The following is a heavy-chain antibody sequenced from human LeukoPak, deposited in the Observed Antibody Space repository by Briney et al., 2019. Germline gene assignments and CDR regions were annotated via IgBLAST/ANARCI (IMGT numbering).Heavy chain of an antibody. J-gene: IGHJ6*02. V-gene: IGHV1-69*13. Sequence: SVKVSCTASGGTFSSYAISWVRQAPGQGLEWMGGIIPIFGTANYAQKFQGRVTITADESTSTAYMELSSLRSGDTAVYYCARGSCSSTSCYLSYYYYGMDVWGQGTTVTVSS. CDR1: GGTFSSYA. CDR3: ARGSCSSTSCYLSYYYYGMDV. D-gene: IGHD2-2*01. CDR2: IIPIFGTA.